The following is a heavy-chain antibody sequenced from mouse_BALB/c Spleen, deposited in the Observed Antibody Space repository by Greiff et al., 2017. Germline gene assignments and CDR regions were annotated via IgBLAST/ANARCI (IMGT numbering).Heavy chain of an antibody. V-gene: IGHV2-9*02. CDR3: ARGGMITTKTGAWFAY. Sequence: VMLVESGPGLVAPSQSLSITCTVSGFSLTSYGVHWVRQPPGKGLEWLGVIWAGGSTNYNSALMSRLSISKDNSKSQVFLKMNSLQTDDTAMYYCARGGMITTKTGAWFAYWGQGTLVTVSA. D-gene: IGHD2-4*01. CDR1: GFSLTSYG. CDR2: IWAGGST. J-gene: IGHJ3*01.